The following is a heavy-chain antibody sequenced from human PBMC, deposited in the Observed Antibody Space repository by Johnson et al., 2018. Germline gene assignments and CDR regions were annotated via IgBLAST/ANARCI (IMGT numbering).Heavy chain of an antibody. V-gene: IGHV3-30*18. D-gene: IGHD6-13*01. J-gene: IGHJ6*03. CDR3: AKSSEYSSTSSMDV. CDR1: GFTFSSYG. Sequence: QVQLQESGGGVVQPGRSLRLSCAASGFTFSSYGMHWVRQAPGTGLEWVAVISYDGSNKYYADSVKGRFTISRDNSKNTLYLQMNSLRAEDTAVYYCAKSSEYSSTSSMDVWGKGTTVTVSS. CDR2: ISYDGSNK.